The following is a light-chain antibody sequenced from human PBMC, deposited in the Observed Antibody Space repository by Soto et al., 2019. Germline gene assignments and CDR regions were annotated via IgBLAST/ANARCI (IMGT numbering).Light chain of an antibody. V-gene: IGKV3-15*01. CDR3: QQYNNWPPAT. J-gene: IGKJ1*01. Sequence: EIVMTQSPATLSVYPGERATLSCRASQSITSSLAWYQQKPGQAPRLLIYRASTRATDIPARFSGSGSGTEFTLTISSLQSEDFAVYYCQQYNNWPPATFGQGTKVDIK. CDR2: RAS. CDR1: QSITSS.